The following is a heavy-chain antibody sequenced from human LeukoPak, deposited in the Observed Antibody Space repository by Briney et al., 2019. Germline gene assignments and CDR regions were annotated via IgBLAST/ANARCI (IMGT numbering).Heavy chain of an antibody. J-gene: IGHJ4*02. CDR2: IGVSATAI. CDR3: ARCSWRVARIPDY. CDR1: GFTFSDYY. V-gene: IGHV3-11*01. Sequence: GGSLRLSCAASGFTFSDYYLTWIRQAPGKGLEWVSYIGVSATAIHYADSVKGRFTIFRDNAKNSLYLQMNRLRAEDTAVYYCARCSWRVARIPDYSGQGTLVTVSS. D-gene: IGHD5-12*01.